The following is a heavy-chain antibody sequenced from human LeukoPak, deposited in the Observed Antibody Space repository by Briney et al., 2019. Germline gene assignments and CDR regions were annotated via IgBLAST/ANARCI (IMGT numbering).Heavy chain of an antibody. CDR2: INHSGST. D-gene: IGHD3-10*01. CDR1: GGSFSGYY. CDR3: ARDRVGVIDY. J-gene: IGHJ4*02. Sequence: SETLSLTCAVYGGSFSGYYWSWIRQPPGKGLEWIGEINHSGSTNYNPSLKSRVTISVDTSKNQFSLKLSSVTAADTAVYYCARDRVGVIDYWGQGTLVTVSS. V-gene: IGHV4-34*01.